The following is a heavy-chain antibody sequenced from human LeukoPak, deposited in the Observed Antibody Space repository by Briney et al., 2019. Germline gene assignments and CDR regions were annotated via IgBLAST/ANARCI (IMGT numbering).Heavy chain of an antibody. D-gene: IGHD6-19*01. V-gene: IGHV4-39*01. J-gene: IGHJ4*02. CDR3: ASRSGWYLGFDY. Sequence: SETLSLTCTVSGGSISSSSYYWGWIRQPPGKGLEWIGGIYYSGSTYYNPSLKSRVTISVDTSKNQFSLKLSSVTAADTAVYYCASRSGWYLGFDYWGQGTLVTVSS. CDR1: GGSISSSSYY. CDR2: IYYSGST.